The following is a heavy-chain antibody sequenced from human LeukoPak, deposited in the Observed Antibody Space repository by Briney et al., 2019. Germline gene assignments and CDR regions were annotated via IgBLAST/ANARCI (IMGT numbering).Heavy chain of an antibody. D-gene: IGHD3-22*01. CDR2: IAPIFGTA. Sequence: SVKVSCKASGGAFNSYAINWVRQAPGQGLEWMGGIAPIFGTAKYAQKFQGRVTITADESTSTAYMELRSLRSDDTAVYYCARDAYYYDSSGSDAFDIWGQGTMVTVSS. J-gene: IGHJ3*02. CDR3: ARDAYYYDSSGSDAFDI. V-gene: IGHV1-69*13. CDR1: GGAFNSYA.